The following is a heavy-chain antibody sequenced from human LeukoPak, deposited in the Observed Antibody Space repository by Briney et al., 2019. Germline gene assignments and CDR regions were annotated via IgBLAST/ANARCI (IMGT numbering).Heavy chain of an antibody. CDR3: ARDLGSSGYYDY. J-gene: IGHJ4*02. CDR1: GYTFTSYY. CDR2: INPNSGGT. V-gene: IGHV1-2*02. Sequence: ASVKVSCKASGYTFTSYYMHWVRQAPGQGLEWMGWINPNSGGTNYAQKFQGRVTMTRDTSISTAYMELSRLRSDDTAVYYCARDLGSSGYYDYWGQGTLVTVSS. D-gene: IGHD3-22*01.